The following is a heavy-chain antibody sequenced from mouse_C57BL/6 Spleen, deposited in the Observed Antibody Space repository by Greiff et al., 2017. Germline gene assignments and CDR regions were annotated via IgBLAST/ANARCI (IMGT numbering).Heavy chain of an antibody. CDR1: GFTFSDYG. V-gene: IGHV5-17*01. D-gene: IGHD2-3*01. CDR2: ISSGSSTI. CDR3: ARRLLLPYYFDY. J-gene: IGHJ2*01. Sequence: EVQLVESGGGLVKPGGSLKLSCAASGFTFSDYGMHWVRQAPEKGLEWVAYISSGSSTIYYADTVKGRFTITRANAKNTLFLQMTSLRSEDTAMYYCARRLLLPYYFDYWGQGTTLTVSS.